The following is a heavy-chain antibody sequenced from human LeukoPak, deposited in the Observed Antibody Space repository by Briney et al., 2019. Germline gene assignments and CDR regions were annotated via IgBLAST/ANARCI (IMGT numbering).Heavy chain of an antibody. V-gene: IGHV3-21*01. CDR3: ARGRREAYYDILTGGNWFDP. CDR2: ISSSRSYI. D-gene: IGHD3-9*01. J-gene: IGHJ5*02. CDR1: GFTFSSYS. Sequence: GGSLRLSCAASGFTFSSYSMNWVRQAPGKGLEWVSSISSSRSYIYYADSVKGRSTISRDNAKNSLYLQMNSLRAEDTAVYYCARGRREAYYDILTGGNWFDPWGQGTLVTVSS.